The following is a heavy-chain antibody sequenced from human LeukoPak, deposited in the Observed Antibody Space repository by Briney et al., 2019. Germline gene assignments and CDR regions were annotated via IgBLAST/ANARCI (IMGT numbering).Heavy chain of an antibody. D-gene: IGHD6-13*01. CDR1: GFTFSSYA. CDR2: VSGSSGST. Sequence: GGSLRLSCAASGFTFSSYAMSWVRQAPGKGLEWVSSVSGSSGSTYYADSVKGRFTISRDNSKNTLYLQMNSLRAEDTAVYYCARESGIAAALDLWGQGTLVTVSS. V-gene: IGHV3-23*01. J-gene: IGHJ5*02. CDR3: ARESGIAAALDL.